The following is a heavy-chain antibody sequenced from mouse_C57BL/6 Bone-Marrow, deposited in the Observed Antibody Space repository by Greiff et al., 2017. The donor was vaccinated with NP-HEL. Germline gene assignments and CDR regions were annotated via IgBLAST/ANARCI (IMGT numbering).Heavy chain of an antibody. D-gene: IGHD1-1*01. V-gene: IGHV1-64*01. Sequence: QVQLQQPGAELVKPGASVKLSCKASGYTFTSYWMHWVKQRPGQGLEWIGMIHPNSGSTNYNEKFKSKATLTVDKSSSTAYMQLSSLTSEDSAVYYCARGFHYYYGSSLYFDYWGQGTTLTVSS. CDR2: IHPNSGST. CDR1: GYTFTSYW. CDR3: ARGFHYYYGSSLYFDY. J-gene: IGHJ2*01.